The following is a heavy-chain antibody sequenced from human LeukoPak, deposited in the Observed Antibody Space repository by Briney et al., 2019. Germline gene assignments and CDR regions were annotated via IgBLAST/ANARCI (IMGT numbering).Heavy chain of an antibody. CDR3: AKGLQMATKGFDH. CDR2: ISGSGGST. V-gene: IGHV3-23*01. CDR1: GFTFLSHA. J-gene: IGHJ4*02. D-gene: IGHD5-24*01. Sequence: TGGSLRLSCAASGFTFLSHAMNWVRQAPGKGLEWVSAISGSGGSTYYADSVKGRFTISRDNSKNTLYLQMNSLRAEDTAVYYCAKGLQMATKGFDHWGQGTLVTVSS.